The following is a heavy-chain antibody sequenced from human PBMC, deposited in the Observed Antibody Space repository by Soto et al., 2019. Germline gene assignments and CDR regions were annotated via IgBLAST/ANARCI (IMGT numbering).Heavy chain of an antibody. V-gene: IGHV4-28*01. CDR1: CFSVTTSDW. Sequence: SETLSLTFSFSCFSVTTSDWLGLIPHSPGKGLEWIGYIHYSGNTYYNPSLKSRLTLSVDTSKNQFSLKMNSVTAVDTAVYYCARWQVGDGRYFDQWGQGTLVTVSS. J-gene: IGHJ4*02. CDR3: ARWQVGDGRYFDQ. D-gene: IGHD1-26*01. CDR2: IHYSGNT.